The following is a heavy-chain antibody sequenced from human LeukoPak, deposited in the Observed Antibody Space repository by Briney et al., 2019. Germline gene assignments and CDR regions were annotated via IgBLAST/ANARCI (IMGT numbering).Heavy chain of an antibody. D-gene: IGHD3-10*01. V-gene: IGHV3-74*01. Sequence: GGSLRLSCAASGFTFSSYWMSWVRQAPGKGLVWVSRINSDGSSTCYADSMKGRFTISRDNAKNTLSLQMNSLSADDTAVYHCARQPAYYYGSGSFNWFDPWGQGTLVTVSS. CDR2: INSDGSST. CDR1: GFTFSSYW. J-gene: IGHJ5*02. CDR3: ARQPAYYYGSGSFNWFDP.